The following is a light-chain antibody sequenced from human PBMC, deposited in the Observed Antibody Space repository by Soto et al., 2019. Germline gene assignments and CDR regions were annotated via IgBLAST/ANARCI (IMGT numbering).Light chain of an antibody. CDR2: STS. CDR3: LLYCGGAQNGV. Sequence: QTVVTQEPSLTVSPGGTVTLTCGSSVGAVTSGHHANWFQQKPGQAPRPLIYSTSNKQSWTPARFSGSLLGDKAALTLSGVQPEDEADYYCLLYCGGAQNGVFGGGTKLTVL. CDR1: VGAVTSGHH. J-gene: IGLJ3*02. V-gene: IGLV7-43*01.